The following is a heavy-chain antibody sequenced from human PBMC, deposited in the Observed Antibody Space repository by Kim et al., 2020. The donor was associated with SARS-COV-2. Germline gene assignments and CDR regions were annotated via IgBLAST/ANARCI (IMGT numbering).Heavy chain of an antibody. Sequence: RYSPSFQGKVTISADKSISTAYLQWSSLKASDTAMYYCAAAYGSGSYLWSWGQGTLVTVSS. CDR3: AAAYGSGSYLWS. J-gene: IGHJ5*02. D-gene: IGHD3-10*01. V-gene: IGHV5-51*01.